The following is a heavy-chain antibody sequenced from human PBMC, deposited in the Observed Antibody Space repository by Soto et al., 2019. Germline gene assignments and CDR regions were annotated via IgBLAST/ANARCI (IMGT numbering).Heavy chain of an antibody. CDR3: VKDRSDTWSFDN. D-gene: IGHD2-8*02. CDR1: GFIYSSCA. V-gene: IGHV3-30*18. Sequence: QVQLVESGGGVVQPGRSLRLSCSASGFIYSSCAMHWVRQVPGKGLEWLAVVSHDGTLYPYADSVRGRFTISRDNSRKMLYLQMNSLRPDDTAVYYCVKDRSDTWSFDNWGQETLVTVSS. J-gene: IGHJ4*02. CDR2: VSHDGTLY.